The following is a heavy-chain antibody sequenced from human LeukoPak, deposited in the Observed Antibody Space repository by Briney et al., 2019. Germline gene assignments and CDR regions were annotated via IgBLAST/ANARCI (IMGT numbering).Heavy chain of an antibody. J-gene: IGHJ4*02. CDR1: GFTFSSYA. D-gene: IGHD2-15*01. V-gene: IGHV3-30-3*01. Sequence: GGSLRLSCAASGFTFSSYAMHWVRQAPGKGPEWVAVISYDGSNKYFADSVKGRFIISRDNSKNTLNLQMNSLRAEDTAVYYCAGGYCSGGSCYPRLDYWGQGTLVTVSS. CDR2: ISYDGSNK. CDR3: AGGYCSGGSCYPRLDY.